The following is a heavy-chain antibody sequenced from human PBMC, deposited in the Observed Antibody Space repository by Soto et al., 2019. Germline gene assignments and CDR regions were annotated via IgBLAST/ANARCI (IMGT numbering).Heavy chain of an antibody. CDR3: ARKRPNCGGDCYSH. Sequence: ASVKVSCKASGGTFSSYAISCVRQAPGQGLEWMGGIIPIFGTANYAQKFQGRVTITADKSTSTAYMELSSLRSEDTAVYYCARKRPNCGGDCYSHWGQGTLVTVSS. J-gene: IGHJ4*02. CDR1: GGTFSSYA. D-gene: IGHD2-21*02. V-gene: IGHV1-69*06. CDR2: IIPIFGTA.